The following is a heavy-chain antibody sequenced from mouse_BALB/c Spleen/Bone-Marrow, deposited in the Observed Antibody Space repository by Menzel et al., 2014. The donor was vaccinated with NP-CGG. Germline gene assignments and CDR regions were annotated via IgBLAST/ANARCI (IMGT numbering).Heavy chain of an antibody. D-gene: IGHD3-3*01. V-gene: IGHV1S81*02. CDR3: TREGTFFAY. Sequence: VQLVESGAELVKPGASVKLSCKSSGYTFTSYYMYWVKQRPGQGLEWIGGINPSNGGTNFNEKFKSKATLTVDESSSTAYMQLSSLTSEDSAVYYCTREGTFFAYWGQGTLVTVSA. CDR1: GYTFTSYY. CDR2: INPSNGGT. J-gene: IGHJ3*01.